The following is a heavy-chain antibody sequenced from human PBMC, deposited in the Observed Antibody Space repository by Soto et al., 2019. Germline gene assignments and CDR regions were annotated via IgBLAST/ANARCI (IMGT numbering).Heavy chain of an antibody. CDR3: AREVAYCSSTSCYSHPPSWFDP. CDR2: ISAYNGNT. J-gene: IGHJ5*02. CDR1: GYTFTSYG. Sequence: QVQLVQSGAEVKKPGASVKVSCKASGYTFTSYGISWVRQAPGQGLEWMGWISAYNGNTNYAQKLQGRVTMTTDTSTSTAYMELRSLRSDDTAVYYCAREVAYCSSTSCYSHPPSWFDPWGQGTLVTVSS. V-gene: IGHV1-18*01. D-gene: IGHD2-2*01.